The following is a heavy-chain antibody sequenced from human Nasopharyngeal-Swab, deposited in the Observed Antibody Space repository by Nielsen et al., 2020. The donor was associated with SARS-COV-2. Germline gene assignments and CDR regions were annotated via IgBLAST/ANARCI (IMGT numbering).Heavy chain of an antibody. V-gene: IGHV3-7*01. CDR3: AREQWLSAFDM. CDR2: IKQDGSEK. J-gene: IGHJ3*02. D-gene: IGHD6-19*01. Sequence: GGSLRLSCAASGFTFSTYWMSWVRQAPGKGQEWVANIKQDGSEKYYVDSVKGRFTISRDNAKNSLYLQMTSLRVEDTAVYYCAREQWLSAFDMWGQGTMVTVSS. CDR1: GFTFSTYW.